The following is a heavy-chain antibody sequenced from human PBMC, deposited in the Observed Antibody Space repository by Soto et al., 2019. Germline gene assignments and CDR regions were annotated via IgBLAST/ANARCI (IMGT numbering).Heavy chain of an antibody. CDR3: ASEVTTGF. J-gene: IGHJ4*02. V-gene: IGHV3-21*01. CDR1: GFTFSTYT. Sequence: PGGSLKLSCAASGFTFSTYTMNWVRQAPGKGLEWASSISNGSSYIYYADSVMGRFTISRDNAKSSLYLQMNSLRAEDTAVYYCASEVTTGFWGQVTLVTVSS. D-gene: IGHD4-17*01. CDR2: ISNGSSYI.